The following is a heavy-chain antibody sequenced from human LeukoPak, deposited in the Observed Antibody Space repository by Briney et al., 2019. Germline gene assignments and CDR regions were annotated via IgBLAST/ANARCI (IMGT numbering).Heavy chain of an antibody. V-gene: IGHV3-49*03. CDR1: GFTFGDYA. D-gene: IGHD6-19*01. Sequence: PGGSLRLSCTASGFTFGDYAMSWFRQAPGKGLEWVGFIRSKAYGGTTEYAASVKGRFTISRDDSKSIAYLQMNSLKTEDTAVYYCTRRARNNSGWPWEYYFDYWGQGTLVTVSS. CDR2: IRSKAYGGTT. CDR3: TRRARNNSGWPWEYYFDY. J-gene: IGHJ4*02.